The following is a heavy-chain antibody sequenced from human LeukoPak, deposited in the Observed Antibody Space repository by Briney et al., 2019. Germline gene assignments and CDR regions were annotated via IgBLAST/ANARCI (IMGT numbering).Heavy chain of an antibody. J-gene: IGHJ2*01. CDR2: IYYSGST. CDR3: ARQPAHSYGPYWYFDF. Sequence: SETLSLTCTVSGGSISSSGYYWGWIRLPPGKGLEWIGTIYYSGSTYYNPSLKSRVTISVAASKNQFSLKLSSVTAADTAVYYCARQPAHSYGPYWYFDFWGRGTLVTVSS. CDR1: GGSISSSGYY. D-gene: IGHD5-18*01. V-gene: IGHV4-39*01.